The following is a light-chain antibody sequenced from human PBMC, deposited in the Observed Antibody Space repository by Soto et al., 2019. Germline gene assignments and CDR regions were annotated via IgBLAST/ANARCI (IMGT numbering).Light chain of an antibody. Sequence: VMTQSPASLSVSPGERATLSCRASQSIRSNLAWYQRKPGQAPRLLIYGASTRATGIPARFSGSGSGTEFTLTISTLQSEDFAIYYCQQYHDWPLTFGGGTKVDIK. V-gene: IGKV3-15*01. CDR3: QQYHDWPLT. CDR1: QSIRSN. CDR2: GAS. J-gene: IGKJ4*01.